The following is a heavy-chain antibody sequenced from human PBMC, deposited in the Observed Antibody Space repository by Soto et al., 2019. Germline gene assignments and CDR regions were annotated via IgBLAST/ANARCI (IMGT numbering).Heavy chain of an antibody. D-gene: IGHD6-19*01. CDR3: EKDMWSSGRTGRFSGAAYYHYGMEV. Sequence: PGGSLRLSCAASGFTFDDYAMHWVRQAPGKGLEWVSLISWDGGSTYYADSVKGRFTISRDNSKNSLYLQMNSLRAEDTALYYCEKDMWSSGRTGRFSGAAYYHYGMEVWPQGTTVIVSS. V-gene: IGHV3-43D*04. J-gene: IGHJ6*02. CDR2: ISWDGGST. CDR1: GFTFDDYA.